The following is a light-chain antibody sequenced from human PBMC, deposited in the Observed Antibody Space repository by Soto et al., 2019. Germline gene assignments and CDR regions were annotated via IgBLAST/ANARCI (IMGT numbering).Light chain of an antibody. J-gene: IGLJ1*01. CDR2: EVS. CDR3: SSYTSSSTYG. CDR1: SSDVGGYNY. V-gene: IGLV2-14*01. Sequence: QSALTQPASVSGSPGQSITISCTGTSSDVGGYNYVSWYQQHPGKAPKLMIYEVSNRPSGVSNRFSGSKSGNTASLTISGLQAEDEADYYCSSYTSSSTYGFGTGTKRTGL.